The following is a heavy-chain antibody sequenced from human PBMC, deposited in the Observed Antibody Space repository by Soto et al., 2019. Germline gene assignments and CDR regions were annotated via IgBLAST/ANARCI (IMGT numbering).Heavy chain of an antibody. CDR1: GFTFSRYG. CDR3: AKNEGYSSGWYLD. CDR2: ISGSGGST. J-gene: IGHJ4*02. Sequence: EVQQLESGGGLVQPGGSLRLSCAASGFTFSRYGMSWVRQAPGKGLEWVSAISGSGGSTYNADSVKGRFTISRDNSKNTLYLQRNSLRAEDTAVYYCAKNEGYSSGWYLDWGPGTLVTVSS. D-gene: IGHD6-19*01. V-gene: IGHV3-23*01.